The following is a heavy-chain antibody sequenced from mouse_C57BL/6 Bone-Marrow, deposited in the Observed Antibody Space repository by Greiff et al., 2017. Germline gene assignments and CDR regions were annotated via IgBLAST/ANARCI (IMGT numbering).Heavy chain of an antibody. CDR1: GYTFTDSY. V-gene: IGHV1-76*01. J-gene: IGHJ3*01. CDR2: LYPGSGNT. CDR3: ARGDYGSSFAY. D-gene: IGHD1-1*01. Sequence: VQLQQSGPELVRPGASVKLSCKASGYTFTDSYINWVKQRPGQGLEWIARLYPGSGNTYYNEKFKGKATLTAEKSSSTAYMQLSSLTSEDSAVYCCARGDYGSSFAYWGQGTLGTVSA.